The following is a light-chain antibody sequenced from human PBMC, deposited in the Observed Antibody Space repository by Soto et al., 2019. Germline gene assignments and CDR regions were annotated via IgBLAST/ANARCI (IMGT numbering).Light chain of an antibody. J-gene: IGKJ1*01. CDR3: QQYGASPPWT. V-gene: IGKV3-20*01. CDR1: QSLSSSY. CDR2: DAS. Sequence: IVLTESPVTLSLSPGERATLSCRASQSLSSSYLAWYQQRPGQAPRLLIYDASSRAAGIPDRFSGSGSGTDFTLTISRLEPEDFAVYYCQQYGASPPWTFGQGTKVDIK.